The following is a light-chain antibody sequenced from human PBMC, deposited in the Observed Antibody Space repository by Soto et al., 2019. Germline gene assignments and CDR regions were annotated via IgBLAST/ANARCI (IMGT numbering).Light chain of an antibody. V-gene: IGKV3-20*01. Sequence: EIVLTQSPGTLSLSPGERATLSCRASQSVSSTYLAWYQQKPGQDPRLLIYGTSSRATGIPDRFSGSGSGTDFTLTISRLEPEDFAVYYCQQYGSSQTFGQGTKVDI. CDR2: GTS. CDR3: QQYGSSQT. CDR1: QSVSSTY. J-gene: IGKJ1*01.